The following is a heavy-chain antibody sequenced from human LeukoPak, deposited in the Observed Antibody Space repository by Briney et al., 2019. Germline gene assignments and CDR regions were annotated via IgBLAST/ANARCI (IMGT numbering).Heavy chain of an antibody. CDR3: ARGIAAAASDP. V-gene: IGHV1-69*13. CDR2: INPIFGTA. J-gene: IGHJ5*02. D-gene: IGHD6-13*01. Sequence: GASVKVSCKASGGTFSSYAISWVRQAPGQGLEWMGGINPIFGTANYAQKFQGRVTITADESTSTAYMELSSLRSEDTAVYYCARGIAAAASDPWGQGTLVTVSS. CDR1: GGTFSSYA.